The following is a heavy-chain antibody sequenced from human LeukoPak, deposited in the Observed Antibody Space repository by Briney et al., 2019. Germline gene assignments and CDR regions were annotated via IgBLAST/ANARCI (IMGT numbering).Heavy chain of an antibody. CDR3: ARAAPTYCGGDCYSDY. CDR2: FDPEDGET. V-gene: IGHV1-24*01. Sequence: ASVKVSCKVSGYTLTELSMHWVRQAPGKGLEWMGGFDPEDGETIYAQKFQGWVTMTRDTSISTAYMELSRLRSDDTAVYYCARAAPTYCGGDCYSDYWGQGTLVTVSS. CDR1: GYTLTELS. D-gene: IGHD2-21*02. J-gene: IGHJ4*02.